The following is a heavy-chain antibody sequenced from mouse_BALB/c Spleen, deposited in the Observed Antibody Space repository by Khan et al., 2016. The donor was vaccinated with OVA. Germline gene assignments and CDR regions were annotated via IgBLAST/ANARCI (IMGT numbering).Heavy chain of an antibody. D-gene: IGHD1-1*01. CDR2: IAPGSSNG. CDR1: GYTFTSYW. J-gene: IGHJ4*01. Sequence: DLVKPGASVKLSCKASGYTFTSYWINWINQRPGQGLEWIGRIAPGSSNGYYNDMFKGKATLTVNTSCSTAYIQLSSLSSEDSAVYFCARENYYGRSCYAMDYWGQGTSVTVSS. CDR3: ARENYYGRSCYAMDY. V-gene: IGHV1S41*01.